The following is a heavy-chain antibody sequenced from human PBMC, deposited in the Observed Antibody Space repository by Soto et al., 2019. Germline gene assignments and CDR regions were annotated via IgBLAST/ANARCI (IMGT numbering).Heavy chain of an antibody. D-gene: IGHD3-3*01. V-gene: IGHV4-34*01. CDR2: INHFGST. J-gene: IGHJ3*02. CDR3: ERDQSMTIFGVVTPGAFYI. CDR1: GECFSGYY. Sequence: SETLSLTCAVYGECFSGYYWSWIRQPPGKGLEWIGEINHFGSTNYNPSLKGRVSISVDTYRKQVSLKLTSVTAADTAVYYCERDQSMTIFGVVTPGAFYIWGQGTMVTVSS.